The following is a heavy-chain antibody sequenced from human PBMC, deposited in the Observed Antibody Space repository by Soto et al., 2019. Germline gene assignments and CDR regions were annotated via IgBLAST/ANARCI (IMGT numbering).Heavy chain of an antibody. D-gene: IGHD5-18*01. V-gene: IGHV3-23*01. Sequence: GGSLRLSCAASGFTFSSYAMSWVRQAPGKGLEWVSAISGSGGSTYYADSVKGRFTISRDNSKNTLYLQMNSLRAEDTAVYYCAKDRGYSYGSPYYYYYGMDVWGQGTTVTVSS. J-gene: IGHJ6*02. CDR2: ISGSGGST. CDR3: AKDRGYSYGSPYYYYYGMDV. CDR1: GFTFSSYA.